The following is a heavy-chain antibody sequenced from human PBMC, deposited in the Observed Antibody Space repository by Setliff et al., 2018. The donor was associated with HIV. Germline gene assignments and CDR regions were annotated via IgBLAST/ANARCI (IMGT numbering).Heavy chain of an antibody. V-gene: IGHV3-33*01. Sequence: GGSMRLSCAAYGFTFSSRGMHWVRQAPGKGREWVGVIWYDGSNKYYADSVEGRFIISRDNSKNTVFLQMNSLRAEDTAVYYCARDQGRYVYIIDFWGQGTQVTVSS. J-gene: IGHJ4*02. CDR1: GFTFSSRG. CDR3: ARDQGRYVYIIDF. D-gene: IGHD3-16*01. CDR2: IWYDGSNK.